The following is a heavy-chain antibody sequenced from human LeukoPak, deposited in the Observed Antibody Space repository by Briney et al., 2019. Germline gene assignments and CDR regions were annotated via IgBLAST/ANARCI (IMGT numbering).Heavy chain of an antibody. J-gene: IGHJ3*02. CDR2: IYDSGST. CDR3: ARDCSGGSCYGAFDI. D-gene: IGHD2-15*01. Sequence: PSETLSLTCAVYGESFSGYYWSWIRQPPGKGLEWIGYIYDSGSTYYNPSLKSRITISVDTSENRFSLKLSSVTATDTAVYYCARDCSGGSCYGAFDIWGQGTMVTVSS. V-gene: IGHV4-34*09. CDR1: GESFSGYY.